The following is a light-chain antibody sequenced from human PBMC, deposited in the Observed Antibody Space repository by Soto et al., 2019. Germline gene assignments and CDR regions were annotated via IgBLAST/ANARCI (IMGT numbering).Light chain of an antibody. CDR1: SSDVGSYNL. Sequence: QSVLTQPASVSGSPGQSITISCTGASSDVGSYNLVSWYQHHPGKAPKLMIYEVSKRPSGVSNRFSGSKSGNTASLKISGLQAEDGADYYCCSFAGSSTFPYVFGIGTKATVL. CDR3: CSFAGSSTFPYV. V-gene: IGLV2-23*02. CDR2: EVS. J-gene: IGLJ1*01.